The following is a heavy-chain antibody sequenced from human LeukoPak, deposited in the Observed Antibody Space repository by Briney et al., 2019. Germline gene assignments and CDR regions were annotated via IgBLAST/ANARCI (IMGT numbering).Heavy chain of an antibody. CDR1: GFTFRSYG. CDR2: IWYDGSNT. Sequence: GRSVRLSCAACGFTFRSYGMRWVRQARGKGREGVAVIWYDGSNTYYADSVKGRFTISTDNSKNTLYLQMNSLTAEDTAVYYCTSLLQGDGMDVWGKGTPVTVSS. D-gene: IGHD4-11*01. J-gene: IGHJ6*04. V-gene: IGHV3-33*01. CDR3: TSLLQGDGMDV.